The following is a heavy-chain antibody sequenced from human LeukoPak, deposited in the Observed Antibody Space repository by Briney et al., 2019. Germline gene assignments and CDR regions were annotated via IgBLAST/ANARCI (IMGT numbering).Heavy chain of an antibody. J-gene: IGHJ4*02. V-gene: IGHV4-61*08. CDR2: IYYTGRT. Sequence: PSQTLSLTCTVSGDSISSGDYYWSWIRQSPGKGLEWIGYIYYTGRTKYNPSVQSRVTISVDTSKNQFSLNLRSVTSADTAVYFCTRVSIHGDSDYWGQGTLVTVSS. CDR1: GDSISSGDYY. CDR3: TRVSIHGDSDY.